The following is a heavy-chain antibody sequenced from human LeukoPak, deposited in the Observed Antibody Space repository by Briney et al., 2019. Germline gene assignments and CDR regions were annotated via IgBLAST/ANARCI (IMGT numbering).Heavy chain of an antibody. CDR1: GFDVSINY. V-gene: IGHV3-66*01. Sequence: GGSLRLSCAASGFDVSINYMNWTRQSPEKGLEWVSIIHNDGSTYYADSVKGRFTVSRDNSKNTVSLQMDSLRVDDTGIYYCARGFLQLTPYYFDYWGQGALVTVSS. J-gene: IGHJ4*02. CDR2: IHNDGST. D-gene: IGHD1-1*01. CDR3: ARGFLQLTPYYFDY.